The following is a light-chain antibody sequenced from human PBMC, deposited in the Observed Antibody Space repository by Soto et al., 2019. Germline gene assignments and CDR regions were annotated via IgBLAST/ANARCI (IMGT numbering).Light chain of an antibody. CDR1: SSDVGGYNY. CDR3: SSYAGSNNFEV. CDR2: EVS. J-gene: IGLJ1*01. Sequence: LTQPPSASGSPGQSVTISCTGTSSDVGGYNYVSWYQQHPGKAPKLMIYEVSKRPSGVPDRFSGSKSGHTASLTVSGLQAEDEADYYCSSYAGSNNFEVFGTGTKVTVL. V-gene: IGLV2-8*01.